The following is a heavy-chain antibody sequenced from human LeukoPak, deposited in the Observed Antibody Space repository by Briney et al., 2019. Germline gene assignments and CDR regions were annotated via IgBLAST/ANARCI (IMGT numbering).Heavy chain of an antibody. V-gene: IGHV4-59*01. CDR1: GGSISSYY. CDR2: IYYSGST. Sequence: SETLSLTCTVSGGSISSYYWSWIRQPPGKGLEWTGYIYYSGSTNYNPSLKSRVTISVDTSKNQFSLKLSSVTAADTAVYYCARIHGSGSPWYPIDYWGQGTLVTVSS. J-gene: IGHJ4*02. CDR3: ARIHGSGSPWYPIDY. D-gene: IGHD3-10*01.